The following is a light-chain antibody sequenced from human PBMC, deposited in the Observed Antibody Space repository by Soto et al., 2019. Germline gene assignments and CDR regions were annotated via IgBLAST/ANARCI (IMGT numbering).Light chain of an antibody. CDR3: QQNDSFST. CDR2: RAS. V-gene: IGKV1-5*03. Sequence: DIQMTQSPSTLSASVGDRVTITCRVSQSIDTWLAWYQQKPGKAPKLLIYRASSVERGVSPRFSGSGSQTEFTPTISSLQPDDFSPYYCQQNDSFSTFGQGTKVEVK. J-gene: IGKJ1*01. CDR1: QSIDTW.